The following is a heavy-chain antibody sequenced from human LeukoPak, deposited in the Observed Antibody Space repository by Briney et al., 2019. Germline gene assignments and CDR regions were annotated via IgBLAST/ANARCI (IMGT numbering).Heavy chain of an antibody. D-gene: IGHD3-3*01. J-gene: IGHJ6*02. CDR3: ARQSDFSYYYYGMDV. CDR2: VYYSGST. V-gene: IGHV4-39*01. CDR1: GGSISSSSTYY. Sequence: PSETLSLTCTVSGGSISSSSTYYWGWIRQPPGKGLEWMGSVYYSGSTYDNPSLKSRVTIAIDTSKNQFSLKLSSVTAADTAVYYCARQSDFSYYYYGMDVWGQGTTVTVSS.